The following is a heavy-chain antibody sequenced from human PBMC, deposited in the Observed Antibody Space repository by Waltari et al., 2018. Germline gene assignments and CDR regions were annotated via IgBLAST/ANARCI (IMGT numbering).Heavy chain of an antibody. CDR3: ASLGSPGIVGATRGQYY. V-gene: IGHV1-2*06. Sequence: QVQLVQSGAEVKKPGASVKVSCKASGYTFTGYYMHWVRQAPGQGLEGMGRINTDRGGTNYDKKFKGRVTMTRDTSISTAYMELSRLRSDDTAVYYWASLGSPGIVGATRGQYYWGQGTLVTVSS. CDR1: GYTFTGYY. CDR2: INTDRGGT. J-gene: IGHJ4*02. D-gene: IGHD1-26*01.